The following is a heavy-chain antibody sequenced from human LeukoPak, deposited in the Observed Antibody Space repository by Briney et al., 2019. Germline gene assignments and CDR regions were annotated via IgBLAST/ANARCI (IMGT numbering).Heavy chain of an antibody. Sequence: SVKVSCKASGGTFSSYAISWVRQAPGQGLEWMGRIIPILGIANYAQKFQGRVTITADKSTSTAYMELSSLRSEDTAVYYCARETGSGSSYSASWFDPWGQGTLVTVSS. CDR3: ARETGSGSSYSASWFDP. V-gene: IGHV1-69*04. CDR1: GGTFSSYA. D-gene: IGHD1-26*01. J-gene: IGHJ5*02. CDR2: IIPILGIA.